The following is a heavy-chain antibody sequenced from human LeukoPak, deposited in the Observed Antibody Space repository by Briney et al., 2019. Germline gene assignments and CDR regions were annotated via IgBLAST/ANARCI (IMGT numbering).Heavy chain of an antibody. Sequence: PGGSLRLSCAASGFTFSSYEMNWVRQAPGKGLEWVSYISSSGSTIYYADSVKGRFTISRDNAKNSLYLQMNSLGAEDTAVYYCAREKAGAFDYWGQGTLVTVSS. J-gene: IGHJ4*02. CDR1: GFTFSSYE. V-gene: IGHV3-48*03. CDR3: AREKAGAFDY. D-gene: IGHD6-19*01. CDR2: ISSSGSTI.